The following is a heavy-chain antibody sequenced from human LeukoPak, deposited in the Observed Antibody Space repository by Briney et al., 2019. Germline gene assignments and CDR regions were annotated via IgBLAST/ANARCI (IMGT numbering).Heavy chain of an antibody. CDR2: INHSGST. D-gene: IGHD3-22*01. CDR3: ARGQYYYDSSGYYY. J-gene: IGHJ4*02. V-gene: IGHV4-34*01. Sequence: SETLSLTCAVYGGSFSGYYWSWIRQPPGKGLEWMGEINHSGSTNYNPSLESRVTISVDTSKNQFSLKLSSVTAADTAVYYCARGQYYYDSSGYYYWGQGTLVTVSS. CDR1: GGSFSGYY.